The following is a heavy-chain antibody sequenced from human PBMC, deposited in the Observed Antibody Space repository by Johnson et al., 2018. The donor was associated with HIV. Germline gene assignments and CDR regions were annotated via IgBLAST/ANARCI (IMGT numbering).Heavy chain of an antibody. CDR1: GFTFSSYG. CDR2: IWYDGSNK. V-gene: IGHV3-33*06. J-gene: IGHJ3*02. CDR3: AKGEWGAGTDAFDI. D-gene: IGHD3-16*01. Sequence: QMQLVESGGGLVQPGGSLRLSCAASGFTFSSYGMHWVRQAPGKGLEWVAVIWYDGSNKYYADSVKGRFTISRDNSKNTLYLQMNSLRAEDTAVYYCAKGEWGAGTDAFDIWGQGTMVTVSS.